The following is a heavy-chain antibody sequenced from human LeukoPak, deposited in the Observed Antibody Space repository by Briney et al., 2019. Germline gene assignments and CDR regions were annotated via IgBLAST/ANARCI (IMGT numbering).Heavy chain of an antibody. CDR3: ARGETYYDSSGYYYLD. CDR2: INPNSGGT. CDR1: GYTFTGYY. J-gene: IGHJ4*02. Sequence: ASVKVSCKASGYTFTGYYMHWVRQAPGQGLEWMGWINPNSGGTNYAQKFQGRVTMTRDTSISTAYMELSRLRSDDTAVYYCARGETYYDSSGYYYLDWGQGTLVTVSS. V-gene: IGHV1-2*02. D-gene: IGHD3-22*01.